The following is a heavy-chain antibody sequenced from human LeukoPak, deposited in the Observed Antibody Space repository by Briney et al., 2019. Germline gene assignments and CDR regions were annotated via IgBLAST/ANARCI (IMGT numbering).Heavy chain of an antibody. CDR3: AREVGSFGRTVGAHYFDY. V-gene: IGHV3-23*01. CDR1: GFTFSSYA. J-gene: IGHJ4*02. CDR2: ISGCGGST. D-gene: IGHD1-26*01. Sequence: GGSLRLSCAASGFTFSSYAMSWVRQAPGKGLEWVSAISGCGGSTYYADSVKGRFTISRDNSKNTLYLQMNSLRAEDTAVYYCAREVGSFGRTVGAHYFDYWGQGTLVTVSS.